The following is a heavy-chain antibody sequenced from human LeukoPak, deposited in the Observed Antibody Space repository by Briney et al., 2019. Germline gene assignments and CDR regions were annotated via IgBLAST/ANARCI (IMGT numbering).Heavy chain of an antibody. Sequence: SETLSLTCTVSGGSVSSGGYSWSWIRQAPGKGLEWPGYIYYSDSYYNPSLKSRVSISVDTSKNQFSLNLNSVTAADTAVYYCARGVLTGYYGDFDYWGQGTLVTVSS. CDR2: IYYSDS. V-gene: IGHV4-31*03. J-gene: IGHJ4*02. CDR1: GGSVSSGGYS. D-gene: IGHD3-9*01. CDR3: ARGVLTGYYGDFDY.